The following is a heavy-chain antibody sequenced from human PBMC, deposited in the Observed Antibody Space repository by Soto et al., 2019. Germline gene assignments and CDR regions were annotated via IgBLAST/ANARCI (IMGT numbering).Heavy chain of an antibody. D-gene: IGHD2-8*01. Sequence: QVQLVQSGAEVKEPGASLKVSCKASGYTFTNYPMHWVRQAPGQRLEWLGWINSGDGNTKCSPKFQGRVTIARDTSAGTIYMELSRLTLEDTAVYYCASGHCVGVCYIDYWGQGTLVTVSS. V-gene: IGHV1-3*01. CDR1: GYTFTNYP. J-gene: IGHJ4*02. CDR2: INSGDGNT. CDR3: ASGHCVGVCYIDY.